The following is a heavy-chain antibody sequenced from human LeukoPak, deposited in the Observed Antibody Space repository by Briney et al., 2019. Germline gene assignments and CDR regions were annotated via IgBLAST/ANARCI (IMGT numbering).Heavy chain of an antibody. CDR3: ARGYSGYVD. D-gene: IGHD5-12*01. CDR2: IKHNGNEK. J-gene: IGHJ4*02. Sequence: GSLRLSCAASGFPFISYWMSWVRQAPGKGLEWVANIKHNGNEKYYVDSVKGRFTISRDNAKNSLYLQMNSLRAEDTAMYYCARGYSGYVDWGQGTLVTVSS. CDR1: GFPFISYW. V-gene: IGHV3-7*04.